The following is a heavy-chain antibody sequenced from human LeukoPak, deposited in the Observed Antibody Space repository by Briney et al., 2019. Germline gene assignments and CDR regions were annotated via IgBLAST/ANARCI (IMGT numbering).Heavy chain of an antibody. Sequence: GGSLRLSCAASGFTVSSNYMSWVRQAPGRGLEWVTVIYSGGNTYYADSVKGRFTVSRDSSKNTLYLQMNSLRAEDTAVYYCAREAYSYDRGADYWGQGTLVTVSS. J-gene: IGHJ4*02. CDR2: IYSGGNT. CDR3: AREAYSYDRGADY. V-gene: IGHV3-53*01. CDR1: GFTVSSNY. D-gene: IGHD3-22*01.